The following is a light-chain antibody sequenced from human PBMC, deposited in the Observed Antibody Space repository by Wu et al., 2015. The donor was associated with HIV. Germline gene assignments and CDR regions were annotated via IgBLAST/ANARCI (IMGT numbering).Light chain of an antibody. CDR2: GVS. Sequence: EVVLTQSPGTLSLSPGERATLSCRTSQSVSSSFIAWFQQKPGQAPRLLIYGVSTRAPGIPDRFSGSGSGTDFTLTITRLEPEDFAVYYCQQRSDWPSFGGGTKVEIK. CDR3: QQRSDWPS. V-gene: IGKV3D-20*02. CDR1: QSVSSSF. J-gene: IGKJ4*01.